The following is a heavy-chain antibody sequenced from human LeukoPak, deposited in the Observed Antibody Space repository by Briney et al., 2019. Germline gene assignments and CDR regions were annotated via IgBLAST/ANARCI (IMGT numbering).Heavy chain of an antibody. CDR1: GGSISSYY. Sequence: SETLSLTCTVSGGSISSYYWSWIRQPPGKGLEWIGYIYNSGSTNYNPSLKSRVTISVDTSKNQFSLKLSSVTAADTAVYYCARGTIPSLTGFRFRSRPLDYWGQGTLVTVSS. D-gene: IGHD3-9*01. J-gene: IGHJ4*02. V-gene: IGHV4-59*12. CDR3: ARGTIPSLTGFRFRSRPLDY. CDR2: IYNSGST.